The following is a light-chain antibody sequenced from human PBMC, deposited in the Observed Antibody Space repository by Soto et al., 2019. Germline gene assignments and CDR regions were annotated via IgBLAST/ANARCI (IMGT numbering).Light chain of an antibody. CDR2: AAS. CDR1: QGIRNF. J-gene: IGKJ3*01. Sequence: DIQMTQSPTSLSASVGDRVTITCPASQGIRNFVAWYQQKPGKAPKLLIYAASTLQSGVPSRFSSSGSGTDFTVTISSLQPVDVATYSCQKYSSVPVFGPGTKVEIK. V-gene: IGKV1-27*01. CDR3: QKYSSVPV.